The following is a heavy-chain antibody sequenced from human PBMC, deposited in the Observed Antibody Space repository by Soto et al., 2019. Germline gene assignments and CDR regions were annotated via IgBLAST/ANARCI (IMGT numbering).Heavy chain of an antibody. J-gene: IGHJ6*03. CDR3: ARAARGGFDILTGYYFPVGYYYYMDV. D-gene: IGHD3-9*01. CDR1: GYTFTSYD. Sequence: ASVNVSCKASGYTFTSYDINWVRQATGQGLEWMGWMNPKSGNTSYAQKFQGRVTMTRNTSISTAYMELSSLRSEDTAVYYCARAARGGFDILTGYYFPVGYYYYMDVWGKGTTVTVSS. CDR2: MNPKSGNT. V-gene: IGHV1-8*01.